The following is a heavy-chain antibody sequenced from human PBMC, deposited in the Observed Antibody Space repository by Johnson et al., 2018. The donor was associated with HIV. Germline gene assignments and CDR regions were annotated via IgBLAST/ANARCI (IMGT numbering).Heavy chain of an antibody. Sequence: VQLVESGGGVVQPGRSLRLSCAASGFTFSSYAMHWVRQAPGKGLEWVAVISYDGSNKYYADSVKGRFTISRDNSKNTLYLQMNSLRSEDTAVYSCAFESGSYFRHAFDVWGQGTMVTVSS. D-gene: IGHD1-26*01. CDR1: GFTFSSYA. J-gene: IGHJ3*01. V-gene: IGHV3-30*04. CDR2: ISYDGSNK. CDR3: AFESGSYFRHAFDV.